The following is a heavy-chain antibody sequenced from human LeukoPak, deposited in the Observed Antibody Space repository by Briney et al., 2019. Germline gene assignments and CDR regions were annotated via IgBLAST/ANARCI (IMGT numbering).Heavy chain of an antibody. D-gene: IGHD3-10*01. J-gene: IGHJ4*02. CDR2: INWSGSST. CDR3: ARSGTLYGSGSYYTVYFDY. Sequence: PGGSLRLSCAASGFTFDDYGMSWVRQAPGKGLEWVSGINWSGSSTGYADSVKGRFTISRDNAKNSLYLQMNSLRAEDTAVYYCARSGTLYGSGSYYTVYFDYWGQGTLVTVSS. CDR1: GFTFDDYG. V-gene: IGHV3-20*04.